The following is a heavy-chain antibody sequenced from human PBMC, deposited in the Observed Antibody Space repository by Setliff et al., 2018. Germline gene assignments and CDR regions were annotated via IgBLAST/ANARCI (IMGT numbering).Heavy chain of an antibody. V-gene: IGHV4-61*09. Sequence: SETLSLTCTVSGGSVGSDFSYWTWIRQPAGKGPEWIGQIYTTWSTNYNPSLRSRATISLDASKNQFSLSLTSVTAADTAVYYCARYTPKLPELGIYGWFDYWGQGTPVTVSS. D-gene: IGHD7-27*01. CDR3: ARYTPKLPELGIYGWFDY. CDR1: GGSVGSDFSY. CDR2: IYTTWST. J-gene: IGHJ4*02.